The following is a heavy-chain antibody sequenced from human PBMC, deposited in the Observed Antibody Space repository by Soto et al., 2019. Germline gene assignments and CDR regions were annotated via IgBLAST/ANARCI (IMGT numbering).Heavy chain of an antibody. CDR1: GGSISSYY. J-gene: IGHJ2*01. CDR3: ARFNWYFDL. V-gene: IGHV4-59*01. CDR2: IYYRGGT. Sequence: QVQLQESGPGLVKPSETLSLTCTVSGGSISSYYWSWIRQPPGQGLEWIGYIYYRGGTNYNPSLKSRVPISVDTSKNQFSLKLSSVTAADTAMYYCARFNWYFDLWGRGTLVTVSS.